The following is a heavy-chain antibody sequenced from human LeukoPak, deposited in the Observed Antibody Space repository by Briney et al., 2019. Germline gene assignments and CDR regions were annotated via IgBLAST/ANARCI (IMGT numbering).Heavy chain of an antibody. CDR1: GGSISSGDYY. CDR3: ARQYSSTSCYGYYGMDV. Sequence: SQTLSLTCTVSGGSISSGDYYWSWIRQPPGKGLEWIGYIYYSGSTYYNPSLKSRVTISVDTSKNQFSLKLSSLTAADTAVYYCARQYSSTSCYGYYGMDVWGQGTTVTVSS. J-gene: IGHJ6*02. CDR2: IYYSGST. D-gene: IGHD2-2*01. V-gene: IGHV4-30-4*01.